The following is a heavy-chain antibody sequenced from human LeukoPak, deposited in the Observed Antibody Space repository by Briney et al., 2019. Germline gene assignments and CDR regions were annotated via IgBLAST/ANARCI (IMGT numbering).Heavy chain of an antibody. CDR3: ARAHSSSWTSWFDP. J-gene: IGHJ5*02. D-gene: IGHD6-13*01. Sequence: GASVKVSCKASGYTFTSYGISWVRQAPGQGLEWMGWISAYNGNTNYAQKLQGRVTMTTDTSTSTAYMELRSLRSDDTAVYYCARAHSSSWTSWFDPWGQGTLVTVSS. CDR2: ISAYNGNT. CDR1: GYTFTSYG. V-gene: IGHV1-18*01.